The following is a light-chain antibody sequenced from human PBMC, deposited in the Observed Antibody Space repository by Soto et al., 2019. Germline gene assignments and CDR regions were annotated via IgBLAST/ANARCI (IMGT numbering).Light chain of an antibody. Sequence: QSVMTQAPSASGTPGQRVTISWSGSSSNIGSNPVNWFQQLPGTAPKLLIYSNTQRPSGVPDRVSGSKSGTSASLAISGLQSEDEADYYFAAWDDSLNGVVFGGGTKLTVL. CDR2: SNT. CDR1: SSNIGSNP. V-gene: IGLV1-44*01. J-gene: IGLJ2*01. CDR3: AAWDDSLNGVV.